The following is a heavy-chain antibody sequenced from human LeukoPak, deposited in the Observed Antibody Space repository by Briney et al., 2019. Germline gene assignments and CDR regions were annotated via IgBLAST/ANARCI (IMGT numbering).Heavy chain of an antibody. V-gene: IGHV3-53*05. Sequence: GGSLRLSCAASGFTVSSDYMSWVRQAPGKGLEWVSVIYSGGSTYYADSVRGRFTISRDKSKNTVYLQMNSLRFEDTAMYYCARNWFDPWGQGTLVTVSS. J-gene: IGHJ5*02. CDR2: IYSGGST. CDR3: ARNWFDP. CDR1: GFTVSSDY.